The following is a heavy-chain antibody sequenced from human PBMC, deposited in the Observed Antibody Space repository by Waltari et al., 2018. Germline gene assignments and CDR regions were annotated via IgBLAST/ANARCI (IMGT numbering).Heavy chain of an antibody. J-gene: IGHJ6*02. CDR3: ARDRGPRSTVTTGLDV. V-gene: IGHV1-2*06. CDR2: INPNSGGT. Sequence: QVQLVQSGAEVKKPGASVKVSCKASGYTFTGYYMHWVRQAPGQGLEWMGRINPNSGGTNYAQKCQGRVTMTRDTSISTAYMELSRLRSDDTAVYYCARDRGPRSTVTTGLDVWGQGTTVTVSS. D-gene: IGHD4-4*01. CDR1: GYTFTGYY.